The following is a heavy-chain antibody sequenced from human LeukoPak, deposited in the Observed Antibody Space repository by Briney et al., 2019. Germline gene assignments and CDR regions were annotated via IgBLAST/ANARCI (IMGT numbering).Heavy chain of an antibody. CDR3: ARDSHDYCDY. Sequence: GASVTVSCKTSGFTFTSNGISWVRQAPGQGLEWMGWINAYSGKTNYPQKFQDRVTMTTDTSTSTAYLELRNLRSDDTAVYYCARDSHDYCDYWGQGTLVTVSS. CDR1: GFTFTSNG. J-gene: IGHJ4*02. CDR2: INAYSGKT. V-gene: IGHV1-18*01.